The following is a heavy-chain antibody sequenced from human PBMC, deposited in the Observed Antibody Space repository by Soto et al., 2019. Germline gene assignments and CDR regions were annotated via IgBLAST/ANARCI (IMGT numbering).Heavy chain of an antibody. J-gene: IGHJ4*02. Sequence: PGGSLRLSCAASGFTFRNYAMNWVRQAPGKGLEWVSIITASGGSTYYADSVKGRFTISRDNSQNKLYLQMNSLRAEDTAVYYCAKGGISILGVIIPYWGQGSLVTVSS. V-gene: IGHV3-23*01. D-gene: IGHD3-3*01. CDR2: ITASGGST. CDR1: GFTFRNYA. CDR3: AKGGISILGVIIPY.